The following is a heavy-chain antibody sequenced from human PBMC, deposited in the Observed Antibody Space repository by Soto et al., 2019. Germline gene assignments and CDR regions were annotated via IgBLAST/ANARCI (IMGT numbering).Heavy chain of an antibody. CDR2: IYYGGST. Sequence: SETLSLTCTVSEGGDSFRSNNHYWVCIGQPPGKGLEWVGSIYYGGSTYYNPSLMSRVTISADTSKNQFSLKLSSVTAADTAVYYRPPPRPAGAPLAPRGQAPLVT. D-gene: IGHD6-13*01. CDR1: EGGDSFRSNNHY. CDR3: PPPRPAGAPLAP. V-gene: IGHV4-39*03. J-gene: IGHJ5*02.